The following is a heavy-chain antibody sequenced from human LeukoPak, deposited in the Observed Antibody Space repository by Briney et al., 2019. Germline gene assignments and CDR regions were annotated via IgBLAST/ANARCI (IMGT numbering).Heavy chain of an antibody. Sequence: GASVNVSCKASGYTFTSYDINWVRQATGQGLEWMGWMNPNSGNTGYAQKCQGRVTMTRNTSISTAYMELSSLRSEDTAVYYCARGGPRGDSCDYWGQGTLVTVSS. J-gene: IGHJ4*02. CDR1: GYTFTSYD. CDR2: MNPNSGNT. D-gene: IGHD2-15*01. CDR3: ARGGPRGDSCDY. V-gene: IGHV1-8*01.